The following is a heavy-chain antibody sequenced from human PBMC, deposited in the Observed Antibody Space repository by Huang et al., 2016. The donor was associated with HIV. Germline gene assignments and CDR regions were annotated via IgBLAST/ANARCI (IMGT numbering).Heavy chain of an antibody. J-gene: IGHJ5*02. CDR3: AKESRWFSDFDQ. Sequence: QVQLVESGGGVVQPGTSLRLSCAASGFIFSNFGMYWVRQAAGKGLEGVAVISYDGRSDRYSDSVKGRFTISRDNDKNTLSLEMNRLRHDDTAVYYCAKESRWFSDFDQWGQGTLVTVSS. V-gene: IGHV3-30*18. D-gene: IGHD2-15*01. CDR1: GFIFSNFG. CDR2: ISYDGRSD.